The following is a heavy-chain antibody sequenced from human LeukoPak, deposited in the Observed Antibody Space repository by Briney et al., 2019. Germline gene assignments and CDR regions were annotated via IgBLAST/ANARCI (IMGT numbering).Heavy chain of an antibody. CDR2: INPNSGGT. V-gene: IGHV1-2*02. Sequence: ASVKVSCKTSGYTFTGQYLHWVRQAPAQGLEWMGGINPNSGGTKSAQKFQGRVIMTRDTSISTAYMELRSLSSDDTAVYYCARGRQLHLGELFPFAEFFQPWGQGTLVTVSS. CDR1: GYTFTGQY. J-gene: IGHJ1*01. CDR3: ARGRQLHLGELFPFAEFFQP. D-gene: IGHD3-16*01.